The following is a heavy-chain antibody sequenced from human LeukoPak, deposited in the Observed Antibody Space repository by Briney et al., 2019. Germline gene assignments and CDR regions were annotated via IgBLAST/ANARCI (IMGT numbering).Heavy chain of an antibody. Sequence: PGGSLRLSCAASGFTFSSYGIHWVRQAPGKGLEWVAVIWYDGSSKYYADSVKGRFTISRDNSKNTLFLQMNSLRAEDTAVYYCARDSYGMDVWGQGTTVTVSS. CDR3: ARDSYGMDV. CDR1: GFTFSSYG. J-gene: IGHJ6*02. CDR2: IWYDGSSK. V-gene: IGHV3-33*01.